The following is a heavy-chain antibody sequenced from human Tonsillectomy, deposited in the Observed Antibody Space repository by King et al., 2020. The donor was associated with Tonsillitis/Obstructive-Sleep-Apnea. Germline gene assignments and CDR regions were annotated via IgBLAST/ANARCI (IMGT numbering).Heavy chain of an antibody. D-gene: IGHD2-21*02. V-gene: IGHV4-31*03. J-gene: IGHJ5*02. CDR2: INYSGNT. CDR3: ASCGADWGDNWFDP. CDR1: GGSISSGGYY. Sequence: HVQLQESGPGLVKPSQTLSLTCSVSGGSISSGGYYWSWIRQHPGKGLEWIGYINYSGNTYYNPSLKSRVTISVDTSKNQFSLKLSSVTAADTAVYYCASCGADWGDNWFDPWGQGTLVTVSS.